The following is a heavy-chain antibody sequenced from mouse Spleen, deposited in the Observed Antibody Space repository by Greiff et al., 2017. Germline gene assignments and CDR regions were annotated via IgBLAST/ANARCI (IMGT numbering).Heavy chain of an antibody. J-gene: IGHJ2*01. V-gene: IGHV1-22*01. D-gene: IGHD2-4*01. CDR1: GYTFTDYN. CDR3: ASYYDYDADY. CDR2: INPNNGGT. Sequence: EVQLQQSGPELVKPGASVKMSCKASGYTFTDYNMHWVKQSHGKSLEWIGYINPNNGGTSYNQKFKGKATLTVNKSSSTAYMELRSLTSEDSAVYYCASYYDYDADYWGQGTTLTVSS.